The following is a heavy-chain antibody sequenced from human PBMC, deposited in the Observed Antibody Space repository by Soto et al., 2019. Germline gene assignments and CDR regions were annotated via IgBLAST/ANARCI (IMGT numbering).Heavy chain of an antibody. J-gene: IGHJ4*02. V-gene: IGHV2-26*01. CDR3: ARSHGGSYSFDS. CDR2: IFSNDEK. Sequence: QVTLKESGPVLVIPTETLTLTCTVSGFSLPSARLGVSWIRQPPGKAMEWLAHIFSNDEKSYSTSLKSRLTISKDTSKSQVVLTMTNMDPVDTATYYYARSHGGSYSFDSWGQGTLVTVSS. CDR1: GFSLPSARLG. D-gene: IGHD1-26*01.